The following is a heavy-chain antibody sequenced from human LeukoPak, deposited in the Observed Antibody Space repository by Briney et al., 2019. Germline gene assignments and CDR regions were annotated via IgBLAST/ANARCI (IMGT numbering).Heavy chain of an antibody. CDR1: GFIFSDYY. CDR2: ISSSGSTM. J-gene: IGHJ4*02. CDR3: ARDPGSGYEEHFDY. D-gene: IGHD5-12*01. V-gene: IGHV3-11*01. Sequence: PGGSLRLSCAASGFIFSDYYMSWIRQAPGKGLEWVLYISSSGSTMYYTDSVKGRFTISRDNAKDSLYLQMNSLRAEDTAVYYCARDPGSGYEEHFDYWGQGTLVTASS.